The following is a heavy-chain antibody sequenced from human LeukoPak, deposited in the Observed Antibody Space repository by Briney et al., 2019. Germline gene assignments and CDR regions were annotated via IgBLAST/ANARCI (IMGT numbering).Heavy chain of an antibody. CDR3: AREGSRYFDWLIPPYYYYGMDV. Sequence: ASVTVSCQASGYTFTSYGISWVRRAPGQGLEWMGCISAYNGNTNYAQKLQGRVTMTTDTSTSTAYMELRSLRSDDTAVYYCAREGSRYFDWLIPPYYYYGMDVWGQGTTVTVSS. CDR2: ISAYNGNT. J-gene: IGHJ6*02. D-gene: IGHD3-9*01. CDR1: GYTFTSYG. V-gene: IGHV1-18*01.